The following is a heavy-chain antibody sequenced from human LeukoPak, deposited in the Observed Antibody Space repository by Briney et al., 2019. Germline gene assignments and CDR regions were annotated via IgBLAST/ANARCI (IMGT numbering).Heavy chain of an antibody. J-gene: IGHJ4*02. CDR1: GYTFTGYY. Sequence: ASVKVSCKASGYTFTGYYMHWVRQAPGQGLEWMGWINPNSGGTNYAQKFQGRVTMTRDTSISTAYMELSRLRSDDTAVYYCARVLRSSWYHPYYWGQGTLVTVSS. CDR3: ARVLRSSWYHPYY. D-gene: IGHD6-13*01. V-gene: IGHV1-2*02. CDR2: INPNSGGT.